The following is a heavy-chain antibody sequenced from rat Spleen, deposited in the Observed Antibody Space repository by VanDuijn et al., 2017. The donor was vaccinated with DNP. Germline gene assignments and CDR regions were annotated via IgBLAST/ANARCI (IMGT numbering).Heavy chain of an antibody. CDR1: GFTFRDYY. Sequence: EVQLVESGGGLVQPGRSLKLSCAASGFTFRDYYMAWVRQAPTKGLEWVASISYDGGSTYYRDSVKGRFTVSRDNADNTVYLQMNSLRSEDTATYYCANYNSYDGTYWGQGVMVTVSS. D-gene: IGHD1-12*02. J-gene: IGHJ2*01. V-gene: IGHV5-20*01. CDR3: ANYNSYDGTY. CDR2: ISYDGGST.